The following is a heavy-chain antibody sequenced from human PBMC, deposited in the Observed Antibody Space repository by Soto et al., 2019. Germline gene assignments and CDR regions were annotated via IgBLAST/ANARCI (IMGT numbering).Heavy chain of an antibody. D-gene: IGHD6-19*01. V-gene: IGHV3-23*01. CDR2: IGGDAVTT. CDR3: AKALYSSTYSRGMDV. J-gene: IGHJ6*02. CDR1: GFSFGSYS. Sequence: EVQLLESGGGLVQPGGSLRLYCAASGFSFGSYSMTWVRQAPGKGLEWVSVIGGDAVTTYYADSVKGRSTVSRDNSKNTVHLQMNSLRAEDTAVYYCAKALYSSTYSRGMDVWGQGTTVTVSS.